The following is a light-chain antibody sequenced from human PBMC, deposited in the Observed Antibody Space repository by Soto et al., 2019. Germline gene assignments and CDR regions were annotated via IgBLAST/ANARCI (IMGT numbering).Light chain of an antibody. V-gene: IGLV2-14*01. CDR1: SSDVGGYDY. CDR2: EVS. CDR3: SSYTSSSPVV. J-gene: IGLJ3*02. Sequence: QSALTQPASVSGSPGQSITISCTGSSSDVGGYDYVSWYQQHPGKAPKLIIYEVSNRPSGISDRFSGSKSGNTASLTISGLQAEDEADYDCSSYTSSSPVVFGGGTKVTVL.